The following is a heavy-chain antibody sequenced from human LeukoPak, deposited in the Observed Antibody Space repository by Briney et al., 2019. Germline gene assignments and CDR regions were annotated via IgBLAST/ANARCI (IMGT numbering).Heavy chain of an antibody. CDR1: GGSFSGYY. J-gene: IGHJ6*03. V-gene: IGHV4-34*01. CDR3: ARGRQDVTMIVVVMTAVSYYLDV. D-gene: IGHD3-22*01. CDR2: MNPSGST. Sequence: SETLSLTCAVYGGSFSGYYWTWIRQTPEKGLEWIGEMNPSGSTSYNPSLKSRVTISVDTSKNQFSLKLSSVTAEDMAVYYCARGRQDVTMIVVVMTAVSYYLDVWGKGTTVTVS.